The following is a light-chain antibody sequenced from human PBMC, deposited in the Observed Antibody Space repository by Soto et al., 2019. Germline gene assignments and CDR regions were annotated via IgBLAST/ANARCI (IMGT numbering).Light chain of an antibody. CDR1: SGSVSTSYY. CDR2: STN. CDR3: VLYMGNDIWV. Sequence: QTVVTQEPSFSVSPGGTVTFTCGLSSGSVSTSYYPSWYQQTPGQAPRTLIYSTNTRSSGVPDRFSGSILGNKAALTITGAQADDESDYYCVLYMGNDIWVFGGGTKVTVL. V-gene: IGLV8-61*01. J-gene: IGLJ3*02.